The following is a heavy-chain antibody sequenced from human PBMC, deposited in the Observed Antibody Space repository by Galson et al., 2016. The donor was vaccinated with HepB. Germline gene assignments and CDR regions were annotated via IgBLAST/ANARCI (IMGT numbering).Heavy chain of an antibody. CDR3: AKWFGEEKHYYYGMDV. CDR1: GFSFSRRA. V-gene: IGHV3-23*01. J-gene: IGHJ6*02. Sequence: SLRLSCAASGFSFSRRAMNWVRQAPGKGLEWVSSISGSGDITYSADSVKGRFTISRDNSKSTLYLQMDSLTVEDTAVYYCAKWFGEEKHYYYGMDVWGQGTTVTVSS. CDR2: ISGSGDIT. D-gene: IGHD3-10*01.